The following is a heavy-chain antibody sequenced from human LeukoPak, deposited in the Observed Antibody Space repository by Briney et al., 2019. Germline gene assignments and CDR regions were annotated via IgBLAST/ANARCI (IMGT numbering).Heavy chain of an antibody. CDR3: ARWRTGTIFDY. CDR1: GFAFSSYG. D-gene: IGHD1-7*01. J-gene: IGHJ4*02. V-gene: IGHV3-30*03. CDR2: ISYDGSNK. Sequence: GRSLRLSRAASGFAFSSYGMHWVRQAPGKGLEWVALISYDGSNKDYADSVKGRFTISRDNSKNTLYLQMNSLRPEDTAVYYCARWRTGTIFDYWGQGTLVIVSS.